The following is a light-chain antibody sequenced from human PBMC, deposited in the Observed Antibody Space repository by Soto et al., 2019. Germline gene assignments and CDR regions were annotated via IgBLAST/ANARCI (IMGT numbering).Light chain of an antibody. J-gene: IGLJ3*02. Sequence: QSVLTQPPSVSGAPGQRVTISCTGNNSNLGAGYDVHWYQQLPGAAPKLVIFGNRNRPSGVPERFSGSKSGTSASLAITGLQAEDEADYFCFSYTASDLWVFGGGTKLTVL. CDR1: NSNLGAGYD. V-gene: IGLV1-40*01. CDR2: GNR. CDR3: FSYTASDLWV.